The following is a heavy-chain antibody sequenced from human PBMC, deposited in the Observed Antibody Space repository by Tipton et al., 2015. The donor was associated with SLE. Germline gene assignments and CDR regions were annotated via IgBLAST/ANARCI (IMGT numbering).Heavy chain of an antibody. CDR2: INHSGST. D-gene: IGHD6-13*01. CDR3: ARGYSSSWSTGYYYYYMDV. V-gene: IGHV4-34*01. J-gene: IGHJ6*03. CDR1: GGSFSGYY. Sequence: TLSLTCAVYGGSFSGYYWSWIRQPPGKGLEWIGEINHSGSTFYNPSLKSRVTISVDTSKNQFSLKLNSVTAADTAVYYCARGYSSSWSTGYYYYYMDVWGKGTTVTVSS.